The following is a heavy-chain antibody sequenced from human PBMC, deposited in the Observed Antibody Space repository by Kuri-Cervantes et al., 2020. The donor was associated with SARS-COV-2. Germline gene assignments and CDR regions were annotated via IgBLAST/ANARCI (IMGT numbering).Heavy chain of an antibody. V-gene: IGHV3-30-3*01. CDR1: GFTFSSYA. J-gene: IGHJ6*02. D-gene: IGHD3-3*01. CDR3: AREEWLLSSDYYYYYGMDV. Sequence: GESLKISCAASGFTFSSYAMHWVRQAPGKGLEWVAVISYDGSNKYYADSVKGRFTISRDNSKNTLYLQMNSLRAEDTAVYYCAREEWLLSSDYYYYYGMDVWGQGTTVTVSS. CDR2: ISYDGSNK.